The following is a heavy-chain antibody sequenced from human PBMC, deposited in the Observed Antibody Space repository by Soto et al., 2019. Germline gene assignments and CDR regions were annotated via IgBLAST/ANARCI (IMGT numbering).Heavy chain of an antibody. J-gene: IGHJ4*02. V-gene: IGHV3-15*01. Sequence: AGGSLRLSCAASGITFTNAWMSWVRQAPGKGLEWVGRIKNKADGGTADYAAPVRGRFTISRDDSKNTLFLQMNSLETEDTAVYYCTTDPGDYEDFWGRGTLVTVS. CDR2: IKNKADGGTA. CDR1: GITFTNAW. D-gene: IGHD4-17*01. CDR3: TTDPGDYEDF.